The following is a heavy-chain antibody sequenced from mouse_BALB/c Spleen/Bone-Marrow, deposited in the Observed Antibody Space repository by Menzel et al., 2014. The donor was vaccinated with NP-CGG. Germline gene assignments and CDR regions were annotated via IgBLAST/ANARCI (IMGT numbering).Heavy chain of an antibody. CDR3: ARYRLGTYFDY. V-gene: IGHV1S81*02. J-gene: IGHJ2*01. CDR1: GYTFTSYW. CDR2: INPSNGRT. D-gene: IGHD1-2*01. Sequence: QVQLQQSGAELVKPGASVKLSCKASGYTFTSYWMHWVKQRPGQGLDWIGEINPSNGRTNYNEKFKGKATLTADTSSSTAYMHLSSLTSEDSAVYYCARYRLGTYFDYWGQGTTLTVSS.